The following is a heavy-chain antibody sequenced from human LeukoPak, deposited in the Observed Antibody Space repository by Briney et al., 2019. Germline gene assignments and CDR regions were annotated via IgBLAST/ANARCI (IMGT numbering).Heavy chain of an antibody. Sequence: SETLSLTCTVSGGSISSSDYYWHWIRPPPGMGLEWIGNLCDSGSTYYHPPLQRQVPISVHTSSNQFSLKLSSVTAPDTALYYCARHTRPGYSGYENAFDIWVQGTMVSVSS. CDR1: GGSISSSDYY. CDR3: ARHTRPGYSGYENAFDI. CDR2: LCDSGST. V-gene: IGHV4-39*01. D-gene: IGHD5-12*01. J-gene: IGHJ3*02.